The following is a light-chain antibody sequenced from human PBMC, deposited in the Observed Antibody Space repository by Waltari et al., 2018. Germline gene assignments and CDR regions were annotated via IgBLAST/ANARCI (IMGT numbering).Light chain of an antibody. CDR3: QQYNTYPLT. CDR1: EDISKD. J-gene: IGKJ4*01. CDR2: NAL. Sequence: DIQMTQSPSSLSASVGDRVIITCRAGEDISKDIAWFQQKPGKAPKTLIYNALSLQDGVPSRFSGSGSGTDFTLTISSLQPEDFATYYCQQYNTYPLTFGGGTKVEIK. V-gene: IGKV1-16*01.